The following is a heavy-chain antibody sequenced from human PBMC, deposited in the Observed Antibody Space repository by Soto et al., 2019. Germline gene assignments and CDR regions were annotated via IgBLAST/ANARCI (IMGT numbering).Heavy chain of an antibody. CDR1: GFTFSDYY. J-gene: IGHJ6*02. Sequence: RGSLTLSCAAYGFTFSDYYMSWIRQAPGKGLEWVSYISSSSSYTNYADSVKGRFTISRDNPKNSLYLQMNSLRAEDTAVYYCARDKKQWLVMDVWGQGTTVTVSS. CDR3: ARDKKQWLVMDV. CDR2: ISSSSSYT. D-gene: IGHD6-19*01. V-gene: IGHV3-11*06.